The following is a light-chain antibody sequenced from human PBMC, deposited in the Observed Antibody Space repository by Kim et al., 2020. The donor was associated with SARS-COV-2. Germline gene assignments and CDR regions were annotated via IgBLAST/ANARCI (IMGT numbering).Light chain of an antibody. CDR2: ESN. CDR1: SSNIVSNT. V-gene: IGLV1-44*01. J-gene: IGLJ2*01. CDR3: ASWDDGLNGYVV. Sequence: QGVTISCSGRSSNIVSNTVSWYQQFPGTAPKLLIYESNQRPSGVPDRFSGSRSGTSASLAIRGLQSEDEADYYCASWDDGLNGYVVFGGGTQLTVL.